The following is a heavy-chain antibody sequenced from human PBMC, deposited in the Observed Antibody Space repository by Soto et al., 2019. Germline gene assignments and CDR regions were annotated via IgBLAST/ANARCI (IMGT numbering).Heavy chain of an antibody. D-gene: IGHD3-10*01. Sequence: SETLSLTCTVSGGSISSSSYYWGWIRQPPGKGLEWIGSIYYSGSTYYNPSLKSRVTISVDTSKNQFSLKLSSVTAADTAVYYCASHFTKPWGDPYYYYYMDVWGKGTTVTVSS. CDR3: ASHFTKPWGDPYYYYYMDV. CDR1: GGSISSSSYY. J-gene: IGHJ6*03. V-gene: IGHV4-39*01. CDR2: IYYSGST.